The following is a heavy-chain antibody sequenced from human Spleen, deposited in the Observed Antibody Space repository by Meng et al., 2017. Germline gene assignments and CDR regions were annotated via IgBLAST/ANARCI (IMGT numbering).Heavy chain of an antibody. CDR1: AYSLSRSNW. D-gene: IGHD2-15*01. CDR3: ARDLAASLTRSGVGWFDP. Sequence: QGKPQESGPGLVKPSQTPSLTCAVSAYSLSRSNWWGWIRQPPGKGLEWIGYIDYSGSIYHNSSLKSRVTISVDKSKNQFSLKLNSVTAADTAVYYCARDLAASLTRSGVGWFDPWGQGALVTVSS. V-gene: IGHV4-28*02. CDR2: IDYSGSI. J-gene: IGHJ5*02.